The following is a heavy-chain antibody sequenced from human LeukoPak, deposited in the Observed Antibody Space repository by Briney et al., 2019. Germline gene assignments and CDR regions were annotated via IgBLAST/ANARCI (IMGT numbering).Heavy chain of an antibody. CDR1: GGSISSSNW. CDR2: IYHSGST. J-gene: IGHJ6*02. Sequence: SGTLSLTCAVSGGSISSSNWWSWVRQPPGKGLEWIGEIYHSGSTNYNPSLKSRVTISVDKSKNQFSLSLSSVTAADTAVYYCASSFGGSFYYYYGMDVWGQGTTVTVSS. D-gene: IGHD1-26*01. V-gene: IGHV4-4*02. CDR3: ASSFGGSFYYYYGMDV.